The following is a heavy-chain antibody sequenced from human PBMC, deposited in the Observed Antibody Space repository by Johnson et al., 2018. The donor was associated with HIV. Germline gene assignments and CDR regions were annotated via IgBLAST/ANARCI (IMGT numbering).Heavy chain of an antibody. Sequence: VQLVESGGGLVQPGGSLRLSCAASGFTFSSYAMHWVRQAPGKGLEYVSAISSNGGSTYYANSVKGRFTITRDNSKNTLYLQMNSLRVEETAVDYCARGNRERWLFDSWVSHSGSMRDAFDIWGQGTMVTVSS. D-gene: IGHD2-15*01. CDR2: ISSNGGST. J-gene: IGHJ3*02. V-gene: IGHV3-64*01. CDR1: GFTFSSYA. CDR3: ARGNRERWLFDSWVSHSGSMRDAFDI.